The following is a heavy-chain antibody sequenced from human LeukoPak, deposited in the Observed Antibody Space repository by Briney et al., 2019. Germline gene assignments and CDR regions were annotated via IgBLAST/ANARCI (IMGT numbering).Heavy chain of an antibody. CDR1: GYSFTSYW. CDR3: ARSAARPLNWFDP. D-gene: IGHD6-6*01. J-gene: IGHJ5*02. CDR2: IYPGDSDT. V-gene: IGHV5-51*01. Sequence: GESLKISCKGSGYSFTSYWIGWVRQMPGKGLEGMGIIYPGDSDTRYSPSFQGQVTISADKSISTAYLQWSSLKASDTAMYYCARSAARPLNWFDPWGQGTLVTVSS.